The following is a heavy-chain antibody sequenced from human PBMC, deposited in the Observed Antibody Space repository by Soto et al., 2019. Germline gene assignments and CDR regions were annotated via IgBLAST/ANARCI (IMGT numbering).Heavy chain of an antibody. CDR3: AKDLPSLIVVVIATNN. J-gene: IGHJ4*02. Sequence: GGSLRLSCAASGFTFSSYAMSWVRQAPGKGLEWVSAISGSGGSTYYADSVKGRFTISRDNSKNTLYLQMNSLRAEDTAVYYYAKDLPSLIVVVIATNNWGQGTLVTVSS. CDR2: ISGSGGST. D-gene: IGHD2-21*01. CDR1: GFTFSSYA. V-gene: IGHV3-23*01.